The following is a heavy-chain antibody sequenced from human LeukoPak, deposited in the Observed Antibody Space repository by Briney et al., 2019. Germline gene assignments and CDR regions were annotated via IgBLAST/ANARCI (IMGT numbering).Heavy chain of an antibody. CDR1: GYTFTNYW. Sequence: GESLKISCKGSGYTFTNYWIGWVRQMPGKGLEWMGTVSSGASDTIYSPSFQGQVSISADRSINTAYLQWSSLKASDTAMYFCARGGWGYSFDYWAREPWSPSPQ. J-gene: IGHJ4*02. D-gene: IGHD3-16*01. V-gene: IGHV5-51*01. CDR3: ARGGWGYSFDY. CDR2: VSSGASDT.